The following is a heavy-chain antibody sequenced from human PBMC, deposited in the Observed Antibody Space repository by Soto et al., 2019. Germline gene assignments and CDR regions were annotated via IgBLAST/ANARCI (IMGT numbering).Heavy chain of an antibody. J-gene: IGHJ6*02. D-gene: IGHD3-22*01. CDR3: ARINMRYDYAMDV. CDR2: MNPNNDNT. Sequence: QVQLVQSGAEVKKPGASVKVSCKASGYTFTTYDINWVRQATGQGLEWMGWMNPNNDNTAYAQKFQGRVTMTRNTSISTAYMELSSLRSEDTAIYYCARINMRYDYAMDVWGQGTTVTVSS. V-gene: IGHV1-8*01. CDR1: GYTFTTYD.